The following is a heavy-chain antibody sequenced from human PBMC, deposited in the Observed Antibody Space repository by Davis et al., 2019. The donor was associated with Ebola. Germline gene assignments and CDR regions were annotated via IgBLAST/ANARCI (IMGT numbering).Heavy chain of an antibody. CDR1: GFTFSCYS. CDR3: ARGRNWFDP. J-gene: IGHJ5*02. V-gene: IGHV3-48*02. Sequence: GESLKTSCAASGFTFSCYSMNWVRQAPGKGLEWVSYISSSSSTIYYADSVKGRFTISRDNAKNSLYLQMNSLRDEDTAVYYCARGRNWFDPWGQGTLVTVSS. CDR2: ISSSSSTI.